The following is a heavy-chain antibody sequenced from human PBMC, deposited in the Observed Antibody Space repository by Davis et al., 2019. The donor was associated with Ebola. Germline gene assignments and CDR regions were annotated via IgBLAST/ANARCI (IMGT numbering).Heavy chain of an antibody. J-gene: IGHJ3*01. V-gene: IGHV1-46*01. D-gene: IGHD4-11*01. Sequence: AASVKVSCKASGYTFTSYYMHWVRQAPGQGLEWMGIINPSDGNTNYAQKFQGRVTMTRDTSTTTVYMELSGLRSEDTAVYYCARDDTGYSSNLGRFRDHPFDLWGQGTMVTVSS. CDR3: ARDDTGYSSNLGRFRDHPFDL. CDR1: GYTFTSYY. CDR2: INPSDGNT.